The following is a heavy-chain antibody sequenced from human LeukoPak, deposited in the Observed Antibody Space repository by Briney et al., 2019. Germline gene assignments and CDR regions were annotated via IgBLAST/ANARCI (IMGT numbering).Heavy chain of an antibody. CDR3: AATPRGGCSSTSCYSFDY. V-gene: IGHV1-18*01. J-gene: IGHJ4*02. CDR1: GHTFTSYG. CDR2: ISAYNGNT. Sequence: GASVKVSCKASGHTFTSYGISWVRQAPGQGLEWMGWISAYNGNTNYAQKLQGRVTMTTDTSTSTAYMELRSLRSDDTAVYYCAATPRGGCSSTSCYSFDYWGQGTLVTVSS. D-gene: IGHD2-2*01.